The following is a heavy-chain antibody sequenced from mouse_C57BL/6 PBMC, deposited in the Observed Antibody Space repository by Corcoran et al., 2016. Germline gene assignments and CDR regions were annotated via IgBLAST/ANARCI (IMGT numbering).Heavy chain of an antibody. J-gene: IGHJ3*01. CDR3: ARSGTGSWFAY. V-gene: IGHV1-9*01. CDR2: ILPGSGST. CDR1: GYTFTGSW. Sequence: QIQLQQSGAELMKPGASVKLSCKANGYTFTGSWLERVKQRPGHGLEWIGEILPGSGSTNYNEKFKGKATYTADTSSNTAYMQLSSLTTEDSAIYDCARSGTGSWFAYWGQGTLVTVYA. D-gene: IGHD4-1*01.